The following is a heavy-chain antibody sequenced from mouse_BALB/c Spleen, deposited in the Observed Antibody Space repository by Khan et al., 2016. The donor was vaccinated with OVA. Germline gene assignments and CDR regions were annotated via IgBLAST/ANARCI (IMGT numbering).Heavy chain of an antibody. CDR1: GYSITSDYA. CDR2: ISYSGNT. CDR3: ARVYGGDFDY. D-gene: IGHD1-1*01. V-gene: IGHV3-2*02. Sequence: EVQLQESGPGLVKPSQSLSLTCTVTGYSITSDYAWNWIRQFPGNKLEWMGFISYSGNTNYNPSLKSRISITRDTSKNRFFLQLNSVTTEDTATYYCARVYGGDFDYWGQGTTLTVSS. J-gene: IGHJ2*01.